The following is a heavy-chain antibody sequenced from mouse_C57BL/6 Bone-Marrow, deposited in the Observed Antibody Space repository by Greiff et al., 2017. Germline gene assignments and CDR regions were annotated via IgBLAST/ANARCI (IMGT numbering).Heavy chain of an antibody. J-gene: IGHJ3*01. D-gene: IGHD1-1*02. Sequence: EVQVVESGGGLVKPGGSLKLSCAASGFTFSSYAMSWVRQTPEKRLEWVATISDGGSYTYYPDNVKGRFTISRDNAKNNLYLQMSHLKSEDTAMYYCARGGGSPAWFAYWGQGTLVTVSA. V-gene: IGHV5-4*01. CDR2: ISDGGSYT. CDR1: GFTFSSYA. CDR3: ARGGGSPAWFAY.